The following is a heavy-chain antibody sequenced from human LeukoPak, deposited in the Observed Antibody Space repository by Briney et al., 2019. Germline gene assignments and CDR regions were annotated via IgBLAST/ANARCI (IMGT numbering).Heavy chain of an antibody. V-gene: IGHV3-48*02. CDR2: ISTGSGTI. CDR1: GFTFSSYD. J-gene: IGHJ4*02. D-gene: IGHD1-14*01. CDR3: ARSLNPPFDY. Sequence: PGGSLRLSCAASGFTFSSYDMNWVRQAPGKGLEWISYISTGSGTIYYADSVKGRFTVSRDNAKNSLFLQMNSLRDEDTAVYYCARSLNPPFDYWGQGTLVTVSS.